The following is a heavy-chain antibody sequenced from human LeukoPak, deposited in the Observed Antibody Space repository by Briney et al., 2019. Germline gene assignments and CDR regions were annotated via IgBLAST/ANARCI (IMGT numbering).Heavy chain of an antibody. V-gene: IGHV3-23*01. CDR3: AKSIVVVPAATELFDY. Sequence: GGSLRLSCAASGFTFSSYAMSWVRQAPGKGLEWVSAISGSGGSTYYADSVKGRFTISRDNSKNTLYLQMNSLRAEDTAGYYCAKSIVVVPAATELFDYWGQGTLVTVSS. CDR2: ISGSGGST. CDR1: GFTFSSYA. J-gene: IGHJ4*02. D-gene: IGHD2-2*01.